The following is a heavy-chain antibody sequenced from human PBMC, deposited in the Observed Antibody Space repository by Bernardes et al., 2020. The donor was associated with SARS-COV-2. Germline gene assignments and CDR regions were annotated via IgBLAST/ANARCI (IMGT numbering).Heavy chain of an antibody. Sequence: ASVKVSCKASGYTFTGYYMHWVRQAPGQGLEWMGWINPNSGGTNYAQKFQGWVTMTRDTSISTAYMELSRLRSDDTAVYYCARGLAYDSSGYDTTLWYWGQGTLVTVSS. J-gene: IGHJ4*02. CDR3: ARGLAYDSSGYDTTLWY. D-gene: IGHD3-22*01. CDR1: GYTFTGYY. CDR2: INPNSGGT. V-gene: IGHV1-2*04.